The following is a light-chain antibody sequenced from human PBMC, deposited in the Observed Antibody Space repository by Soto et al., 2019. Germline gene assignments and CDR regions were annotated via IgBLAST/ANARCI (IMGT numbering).Light chain of an antibody. V-gene: IGKV1-39*01. J-gene: IGKJ1*01. CDR2: AAS. CDR1: QSINSY. Sequence: DIQMTQSPSSLSASVGDRVTITCLASQSINSYLKWYQQNPCRAPKLLIYAASSLQSGFRSRSSGSGSGTDFTLTIGSLQPADFATYFCQQSYGTPQTFGQGTKVDIK. CDR3: QQSYGTPQT.